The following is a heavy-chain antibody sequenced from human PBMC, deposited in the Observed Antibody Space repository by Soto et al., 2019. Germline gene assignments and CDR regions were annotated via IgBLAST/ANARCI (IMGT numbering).Heavy chain of an antibody. CDR2: IKSKTDGGTT. CDR3: TTDTPGGFLEWSETNWFDP. D-gene: IGHD3-3*01. J-gene: IGHJ5*02. V-gene: IGHV3-15*07. CDR1: GFTFSNAW. Sequence: GGSLRLSCAASGFTFSNAWMNWVRQAPGKGLEWVGRIKSKTDGGTTDYAAPVKGRFTISRDDSKNTLYLQMNSLKTEDTAVYYCTTDTPGGFLEWSETNWFDPWGQGTLVTVSS.